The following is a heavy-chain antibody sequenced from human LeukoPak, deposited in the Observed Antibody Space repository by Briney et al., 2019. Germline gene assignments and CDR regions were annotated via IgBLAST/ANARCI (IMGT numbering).Heavy chain of an antibody. CDR2: ISGSGGST. CDR1: GFTFSSYA. D-gene: IGHD2-2*02. V-gene: IGHV3-23*01. Sequence: TGGSLRLSCAASGFTFSSYAMSWVRQAPGKGLEWVSAISGSGGSTYYADSVKGRFTISRDNSKNTLYLQMNSLRAEDTAVYYCVRDNPPDCSSTSCYKGFYCYYMDVWGKGTTVTVSS. CDR3: VRDNPPDCSSTSCYKGFYCYYMDV. J-gene: IGHJ6*03.